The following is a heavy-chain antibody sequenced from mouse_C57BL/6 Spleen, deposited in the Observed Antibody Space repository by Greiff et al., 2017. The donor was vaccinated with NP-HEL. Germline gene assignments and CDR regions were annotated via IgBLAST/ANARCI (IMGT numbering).Heavy chain of an antibody. CDR2: IDPETGGT. Sequence: QVQLKESGAELVRPGASVTLSCKASGYTFTDYEMHWVKQTPVHGLEWIGAIDPETGGTAYNQKFKGKAILTADKSSSTAYMELRSLTSEDSAVYYCTPGGTGTRFAYWGQGTLVTVSA. D-gene: IGHD4-1*01. CDR3: TPGGTGTRFAY. J-gene: IGHJ3*01. CDR1: GYTFTDYE. V-gene: IGHV1-15*01.